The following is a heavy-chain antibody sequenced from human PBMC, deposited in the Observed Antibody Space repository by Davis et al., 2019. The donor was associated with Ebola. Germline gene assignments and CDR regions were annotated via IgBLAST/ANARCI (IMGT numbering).Heavy chain of an antibody. V-gene: IGHV1-2*02. D-gene: IGHD1-26*01. Sequence: ASVKVSCKASGYTFTCHYINWVRQAPGQGLEWLGWINPNSGGTTYAQKFQGRVTMTRDTSISTAYMDLGRLTSDDTAVYFCARESDAVGASTTDDAFDVWGQGTMVTVSS. J-gene: IGHJ3*01. CDR1: GYTFTCHY. CDR2: INPNSGGT. CDR3: ARESDAVGASTTDDAFDV.